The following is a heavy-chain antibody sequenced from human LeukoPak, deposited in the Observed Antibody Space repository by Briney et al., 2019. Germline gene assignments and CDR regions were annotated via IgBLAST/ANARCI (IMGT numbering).Heavy chain of an antibody. Sequence: GGSLRLSCSASGFTFSSYGMHWVRQAPGKGLEYVSTISSNGGTTSYADSVKGRFTISRDNSKNTLYLQMSSLRADDTAVYFCVKPGGRGWYGNYWGQGTLVTVSS. V-gene: IGHV3-64D*06. D-gene: IGHD6-19*01. CDR1: GFTFSSYG. CDR3: VKPGGRGWYGNY. J-gene: IGHJ4*02. CDR2: ISSNGGTT.